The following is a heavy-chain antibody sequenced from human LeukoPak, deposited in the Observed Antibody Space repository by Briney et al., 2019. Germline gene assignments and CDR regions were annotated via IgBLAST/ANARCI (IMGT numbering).Heavy chain of an antibody. CDR2: IRYDGSNK. CDR3: ARDGPGDFDAFDI. J-gene: IGHJ3*02. V-gene: IGHV3-30*02. Sequence: GGSLRLSCAASGFTFSSYGMHWVRQAPGKGLEWVAFIRYDGSNKYYADSVKGRITISRDNSKNTLYLQMNSLRAEDTAVYYCARDGPGDFDAFDIWGQGTMVTVSS. CDR1: GFTFSSYG. D-gene: IGHD2-21*02.